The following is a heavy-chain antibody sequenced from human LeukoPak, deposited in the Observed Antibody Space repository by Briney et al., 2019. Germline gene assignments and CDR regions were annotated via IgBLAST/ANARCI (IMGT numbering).Heavy chain of an antibody. J-gene: IGHJ4*02. D-gene: IGHD2-2*01. CDR2: ISAYNGNT. CDR3: ARDTFLYCSSTSCFHFDY. Sequence: GAPVKVSCKASGYTFTSYGISWVRQAPGQGLEWMGWISAYNGNTNYAQKLQGRVTMTTDTSTSTAYMELRSLRSDDTAVYYCARDTFLYCSSTSCFHFDYGGQGTLVTVSS. V-gene: IGHV1-18*01. CDR1: GYTFTSYG.